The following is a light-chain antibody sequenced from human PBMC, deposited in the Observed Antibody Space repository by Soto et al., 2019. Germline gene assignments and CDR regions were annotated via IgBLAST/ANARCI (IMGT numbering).Light chain of an antibody. CDR1: QDIATY. CDR3: LQDINYPWT. V-gene: IGKV1-6*01. Sequence: IQMTQSPSSLSASVGNRVTITCQASQDIATYLNWYQQKPGKAPNLLIYGASNLQSGVPPRFSGSGSGTDFTLAISSLQPEDSATYYCLQDINYPWTFGQGTKVDIK. CDR2: GAS. J-gene: IGKJ1*01.